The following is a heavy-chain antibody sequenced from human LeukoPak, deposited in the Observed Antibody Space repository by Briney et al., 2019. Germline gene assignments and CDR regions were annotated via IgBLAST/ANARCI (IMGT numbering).Heavy chain of an antibody. J-gene: IGHJ3*02. V-gene: IGHV1-69*04. Sequence: SVKVSCKASGGTFSSYAISWVRQAPGQGLEWMGRIIPILGIANYAQKFQGRVTITADKSTSTAYMELSSLRSEDTAVYYCARDLATMVRGVIRADAFDIWGQGTMVTVSS. CDR3: ARDLATMVRGVIRADAFDI. CDR1: GGTFSSYA. D-gene: IGHD3-10*01. CDR2: IIPILGIA.